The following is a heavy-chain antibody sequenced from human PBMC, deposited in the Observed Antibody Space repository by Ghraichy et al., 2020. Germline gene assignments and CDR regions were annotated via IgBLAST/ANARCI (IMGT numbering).Heavy chain of an antibody. CDR3: AKTHSRCSSTSCYNFDY. V-gene: IGHV3-23*01. D-gene: IGHD2-2*02. CDR1: GFTFSSYA. Sequence: GGSLRLSCAASGFTFSSYAMSWVRQAPGKGLEWVSAISGSGGSTYYADSVKGRFTISRDNSRNTLYLQMNSLRAEDTAVYYCAKTHSRCSSTSCYNFDYWGQRTLVTVSS. J-gene: IGHJ4*02. CDR2: ISGSGGST.